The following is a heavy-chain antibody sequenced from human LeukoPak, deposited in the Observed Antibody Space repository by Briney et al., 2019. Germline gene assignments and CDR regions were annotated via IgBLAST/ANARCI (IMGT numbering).Heavy chain of an antibody. V-gene: IGHV1-69*13. Sequence: ASVKVSCKASGGTFSSYAISWVRQAPGQGLEWMGGIIPIFGTANYAQKFQGRVTITADESTSTAYMELSSLRSEDTAVYYCMRGRDAYKSNTFDIWGQGTMVTVSS. CDR1: GGTFSSYA. CDR2: IIPIFGTA. J-gene: IGHJ3*02. CDR3: MRGRDAYKSNTFDI. D-gene: IGHD5-24*01.